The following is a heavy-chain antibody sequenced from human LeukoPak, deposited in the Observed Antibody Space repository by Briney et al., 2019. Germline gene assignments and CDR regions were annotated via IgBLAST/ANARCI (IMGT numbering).Heavy chain of an antibody. CDR2: ISGSGGST. V-gene: IGHV3-23*01. Sequence: PGGSLRLSCAASGFTSSTYAMSWVRQAPGKGLEWVSAISGSGGSTYYADSVKGRFTISRDNSKNTLYLQMNSLRAEDTAVYYCAKGPQVLRFLEWPPNYFDYWGQGTLVTVSS. CDR1: GFTSSTYA. J-gene: IGHJ4*02. CDR3: AKGPQVLRFLEWPPNYFDY. D-gene: IGHD3-3*01.